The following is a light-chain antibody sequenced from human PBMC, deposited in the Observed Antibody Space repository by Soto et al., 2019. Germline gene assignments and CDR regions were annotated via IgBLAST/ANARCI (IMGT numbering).Light chain of an antibody. Sequence: AIHITQSPSSLSASVGDRVTITCRASQGIRSELGWYQQKPGKAPNLLIYTASTLQSGVPSRFSGSGSGTDFTLTISSLQPEDFATYYCIQDYNYPLTFGGGTKVDIK. CDR1: QGIRSE. CDR2: TAS. CDR3: IQDYNYPLT. V-gene: IGKV1-6*01. J-gene: IGKJ4*01.